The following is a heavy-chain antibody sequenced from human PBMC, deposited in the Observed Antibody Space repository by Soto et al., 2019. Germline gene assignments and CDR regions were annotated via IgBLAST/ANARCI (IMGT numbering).Heavy chain of an antibody. J-gene: IGHJ3*02. CDR2: IYPGDSDT. CDR1: GYSFTSYW. D-gene: IGHD2-15*01. CDR3: ASSIPQRLVVLPPNAFEI. Sequence: GESLKISCKGSGYSFTSYWIGWVRQMPGKGLEWMGIIYPGDSDTRYSPSFQGQVTISADKSISTAYLQWSSLKASDTAMYSCASSIPQRLVVLPPNAFEIWAKGQWSPSPQ. V-gene: IGHV5-51*01.